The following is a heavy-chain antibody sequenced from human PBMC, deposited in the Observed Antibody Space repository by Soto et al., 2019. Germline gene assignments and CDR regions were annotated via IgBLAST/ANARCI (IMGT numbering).Heavy chain of an antibody. CDR1: GFTFSSYS. CDR2: IRSSSSTI. CDR3: ARGGGCSGGSCNFDY. D-gene: IGHD2-15*01. V-gene: IGHV3-48*01. J-gene: IGHJ4*02. Sequence: EVQLVESGGGLVQPGGSLRLSCAASGFTFSSYSMNWVRQAPGKGLEWVSYIRSSSSTIYYADSVKGRFTISRDNAKNSLYLQMNSLRAEDTAVYYWARGGGCSGGSCNFDYWGQGTLVTVSS.